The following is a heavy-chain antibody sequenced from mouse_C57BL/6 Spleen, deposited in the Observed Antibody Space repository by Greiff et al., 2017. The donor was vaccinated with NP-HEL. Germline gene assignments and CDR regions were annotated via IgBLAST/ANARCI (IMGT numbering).Heavy chain of an antibody. D-gene: IGHD2-1*01. CDR2: INPSNGGT. Sequence: VQLQQPGPELVKPGASVKLSCKASGYTFTSYWMHWVKQRPGQGLEWIGNINPSNGGTNYNEKFKSKATLTVDKSSSTAYMQLSSLTSEDSAVYYCAREGIYYGNYVVFAYWGQGTLVTVSA. V-gene: IGHV1-53*01. J-gene: IGHJ3*01. CDR1: GYTFTSYW. CDR3: AREGIYYGNYVVFAY.